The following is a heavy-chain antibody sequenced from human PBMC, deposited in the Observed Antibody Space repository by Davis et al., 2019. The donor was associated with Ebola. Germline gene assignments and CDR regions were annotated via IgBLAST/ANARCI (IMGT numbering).Heavy chain of an antibody. CDR2: ITSGSSYI. CDR1: GFTFSDFN. CDR3: ARYSGTYRDY. D-gene: IGHD1-26*01. J-gene: IGHJ4*02. Sequence: GESLKISCAASGFTFSDFNMNWVRQAPGKGLEWVSSITSGSSYIFYADSVKGRFTISRDNAKNTLFLQMNSLRVDDTAVYYCARYSGTYRDYWGPGTRVTVSS. V-gene: IGHV3-21*01.